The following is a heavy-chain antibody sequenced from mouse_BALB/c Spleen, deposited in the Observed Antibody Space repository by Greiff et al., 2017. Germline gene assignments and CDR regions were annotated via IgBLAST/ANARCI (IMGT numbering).Heavy chain of an antibody. V-gene: IGHV5-6-4*01. CDR2: ISSGGSYT. CDR1: GFTFSSYT. CDR3: TRDTDWDVGYFDY. J-gene: IGHJ2*01. D-gene: IGHD4-1*01. Sequence: DVQLQESGGGLVKPGGSLKLSCAASGFTFSSYTMSWVRQTPEKRLEWVATISSGGSYTYYPDSVKGRFTISRDNAKNTLYLQMSSLKSEDTAMYYCTRDTDWDVGYFDYWGQGTTLTVSS.